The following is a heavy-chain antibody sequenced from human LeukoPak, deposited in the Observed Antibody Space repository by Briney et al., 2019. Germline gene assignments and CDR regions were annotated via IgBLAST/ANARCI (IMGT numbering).Heavy chain of an antibody. D-gene: IGHD6-13*01. CDR1: GGSISSSSYY. CDR3: ARADYSSTWSHDYYYMDV. J-gene: IGHJ6*03. V-gene: IGHV4-39*07. CDR2: IYHSGST. Sequence: PSETLSLTCTVSGGSISSSSYYWGWIRQPPGKGLEWIGSIYHSGSTYYNPSLKSRVTISVDTSKNQFSLKLSSVTAADTAVYYCARADYSSTWSHDYYYMDVWGKGTTVTVSS.